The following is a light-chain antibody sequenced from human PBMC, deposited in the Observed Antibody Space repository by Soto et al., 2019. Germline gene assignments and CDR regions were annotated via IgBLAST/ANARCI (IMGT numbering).Light chain of an antibody. J-gene: IGKJ1*01. Sequence: EDGLTQSPGTLSLSTGERATLSCRAIQSVSSSYLAWYQQKPGQAPRLLIYGASSRATGIPDRFSGSGSGTDFTLTISRLEPEDFAVYYCEQYGSAPTWTFGQGTKVDIK. CDR3: EQYGSAPTWT. CDR2: GAS. V-gene: IGKV3-20*01. CDR1: QSVSSSY.